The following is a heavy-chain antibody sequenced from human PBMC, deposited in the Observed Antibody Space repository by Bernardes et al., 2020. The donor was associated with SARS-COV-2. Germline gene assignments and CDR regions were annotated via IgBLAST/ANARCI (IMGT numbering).Heavy chain of an antibody. J-gene: IGHJ6*02. CDR1: GGFISSYY. V-gene: IGHV4-59*08. Sequence: SETLSLTCTVSGGFISSYYWSWIRQPPGKGLEWIGYIYYSGSTNYNPSLKSRVTISVDTSKNQFSLKLSSVTAADTAVYYCARQDIGAIFGVVITPAGMDVWGQGTTVTVSS. D-gene: IGHD3-3*01. CDR3: ARQDIGAIFGVVITPAGMDV. CDR2: IYYSGST.